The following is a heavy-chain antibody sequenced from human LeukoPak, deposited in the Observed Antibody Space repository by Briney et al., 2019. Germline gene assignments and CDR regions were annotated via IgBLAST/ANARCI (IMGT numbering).Heavy chain of an antibody. CDR2: ISSNSYI. CDR1: GFTFSNYA. CDR3: ARLPGYYYYYYYMDV. J-gene: IGHJ6*03. V-gene: IGHV3-21*01. Sequence: PGGSLRLSRVASGFTFSNYAMTWVRQAPGKGLEWVSGISSNSYIHYADSVKGRFTVSRDNAENSLYLQMNSLRAEDTAVYYCARLPGYYYYYYYMDVWGKGTTVTVSS.